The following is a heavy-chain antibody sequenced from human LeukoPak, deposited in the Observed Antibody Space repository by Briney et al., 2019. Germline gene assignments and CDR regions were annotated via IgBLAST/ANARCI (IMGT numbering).Heavy chain of an antibody. D-gene: IGHD4-23*01. Sequence: ASVKDTCKASGYTFTSYDINWVRQAPGQRLEWMGWIYTYNGNTNYAQRLQDRVTMTTDTSTSTAYMELRSLRSDDTAVYYCARSRYRGPLGYFDLWGRGTLVTVSS. CDR3: ARSRYRGPLGYFDL. V-gene: IGHV1-18*01. CDR2: IYTYNGNT. J-gene: IGHJ2*01. CDR1: GYTFTSYD.